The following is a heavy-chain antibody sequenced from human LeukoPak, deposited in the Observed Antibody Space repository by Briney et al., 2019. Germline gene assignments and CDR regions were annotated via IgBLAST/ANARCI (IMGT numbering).Heavy chain of an antibody. V-gene: IGHV4-34*01. D-gene: IGHD3-10*01. Sequence: PSETLSLTCAVYGGSFSGYYWSWIRQPPGKGLEWTGEINHSGSTNYNPSLKSRVTISVDTSKNQFSLKLSSVTAADTAVYYCARGMRNYGSGSRLREPFDYWGQGTLVTVSS. CDR1: GGSFSGYY. J-gene: IGHJ4*02. CDR2: INHSGST. CDR3: ARGMRNYGSGSRLREPFDY.